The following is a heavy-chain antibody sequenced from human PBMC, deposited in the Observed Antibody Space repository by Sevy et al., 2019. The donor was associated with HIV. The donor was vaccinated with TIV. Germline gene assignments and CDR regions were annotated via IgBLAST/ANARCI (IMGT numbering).Heavy chain of an antibody. D-gene: IGHD5-18*01. CDR1: GFTVSSNY. Sequence: GGSLRLSCAASGFTVSSNYMSWVRQAPGKGLEWVSVIYSSGSTYYADSVKGRFTISRDNSKNTLYLQMNSLRAEDTAVYYCAREGPGSYGYFGDYYYYYGMDVWGQGTTVTVSS. CDR2: IYSSGST. V-gene: IGHV3-53*01. J-gene: IGHJ6*02. CDR3: AREGPGSYGYFGDYYYYYGMDV.